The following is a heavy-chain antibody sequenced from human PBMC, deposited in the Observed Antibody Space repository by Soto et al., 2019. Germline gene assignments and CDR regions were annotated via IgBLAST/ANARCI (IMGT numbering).Heavy chain of an antibody. J-gene: IGHJ3*02. CDR1: GFTFNSYD. D-gene: IGHD3-10*02. Sequence: EVQLLDSGGALVQPGGSLRLSFAASGFTFNSYDMSWVRQAPGKGLEWVAAISASGESTHYADSVEGRFSISRDNSRKPPHRQRNSLRAESRALNSCVEDSRECSRLRALYIWGRGTMVTVSS. CDR2: ISASGEST. CDR3: VEDSRECSRLRALYI. V-gene: IGHV3-23*01.